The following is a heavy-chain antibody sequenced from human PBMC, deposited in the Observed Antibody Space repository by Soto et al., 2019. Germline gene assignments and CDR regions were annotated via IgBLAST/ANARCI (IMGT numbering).Heavy chain of an antibody. CDR3: ARNWPVTRDATHYYCYYDMDV. Sequence: QVQLVQSGAEVKKPGSSVKVSCKASGGTFSIYAISWVRQAPGQGLEWMGGIIPIFGTANYAQKFQGRATITADESTSTAYMEQSSLRPADTAVYYCARNWPVTRDATHYYCYYDMDVWGQSTTVTGSS. D-gene: IGHD1-1*01. CDR2: IIPIFGTA. V-gene: IGHV1-69*01. J-gene: IGHJ6*02. CDR1: GGTFSIYA.